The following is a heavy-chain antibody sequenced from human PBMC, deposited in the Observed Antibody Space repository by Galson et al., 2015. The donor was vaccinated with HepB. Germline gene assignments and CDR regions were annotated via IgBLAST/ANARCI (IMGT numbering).Heavy chain of an antibody. V-gene: IGHV1-18*01. J-gene: IGHJ6*02. CDR3: ASPGQQLVRPYYYYGMDV. CDR2: ISAYNGNT. CDR1: GYTFTSYG. D-gene: IGHD6-13*01. Sequence: SVKVSCKASGYTFTSYGISWVRQAPGQGLEWMGWISAYNGNTNYAQKLQGRVTMTTDTSTSTAYMELRSLRSDDTAVYYCASPGQQLVRPYYYYGMDVWGQGTTVTVSS.